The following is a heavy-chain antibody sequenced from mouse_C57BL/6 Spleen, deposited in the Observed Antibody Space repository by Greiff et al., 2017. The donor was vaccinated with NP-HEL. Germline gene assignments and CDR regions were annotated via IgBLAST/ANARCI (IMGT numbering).Heavy chain of an antibody. J-gene: IGHJ1*03. CDR3: ARRMGYGSSYWYFDV. D-gene: IGHD1-1*01. CDR2: IYPGSGST. V-gene: IGHV1-55*01. CDR1: GYTFTSYW. Sequence: QVQLKQPGAELVKPGASVKMSCKASGYTFTSYWITWVKQRPGQGLEWIGDIYPGSGSTNYNEKFKSKATLTVAPSSSTAYMQLSSLTSEDSAVYYCARRMGYGSSYWYFDVWGTGTTVTVSS.